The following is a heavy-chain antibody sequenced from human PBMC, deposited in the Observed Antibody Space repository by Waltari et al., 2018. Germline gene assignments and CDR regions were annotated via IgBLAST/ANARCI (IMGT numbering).Heavy chain of an antibody. CDR3: ARQSDSSSWYIDY. CDR1: GGSISSSSYY. CDR2: IYYSGST. Sequence: QLQLQESGPGLVKPSETLSLTCTVSGGSISSSSYYWGWIRQPPGKGLEWIGRIYYSGSTYYNPSLKSRVTISVDTSKNQFSLKLSSVTAADTAVYYCARQSDSSSWYIDYWGQGTLVTVSS. J-gene: IGHJ4*02. V-gene: IGHV4-39*01. D-gene: IGHD6-13*01.